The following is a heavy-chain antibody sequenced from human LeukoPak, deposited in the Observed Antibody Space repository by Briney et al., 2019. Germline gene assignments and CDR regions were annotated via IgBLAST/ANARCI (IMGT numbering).Heavy chain of an antibody. CDR1: GFTFSSYW. J-gene: IGHJ4*02. CDR2: IKQDGSEK. D-gene: IGHD6-19*01. CDR3: ERDLESGWELHY. V-gene: IGHV3-7*01. Sequence: GGSLRLSCAASGFTFSSYWMSWVRQAPGKGLEWVANIKQDGSEKYYVDSVKGRFTISRDNDKNALYRQMNSLRAEDTAVYYCERDLESGWELHYWGQGTLVTVSS.